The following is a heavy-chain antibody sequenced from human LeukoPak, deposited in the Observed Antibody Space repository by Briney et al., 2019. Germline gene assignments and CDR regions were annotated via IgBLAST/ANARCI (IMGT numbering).Heavy chain of an antibody. D-gene: IGHD2-21*01. J-gene: IGHJ3*02. V-gene: IGHV3-7*01. Sequence: AGGSLRLSCAASGFTFSSYWMSWVRQAPGKGLEWVANIKQDGSEKYYVDSVKGRFTISRDNAKNSLYLQMNSLRAEDTAVYYCAREAYCGGDCYSDSDAFDIWGQGTMVTVSS. CDR1: GFTFSSYW. CDR2: IKQDGSEK. CDR3: AREAYCGGDCYSDSDAFDI.